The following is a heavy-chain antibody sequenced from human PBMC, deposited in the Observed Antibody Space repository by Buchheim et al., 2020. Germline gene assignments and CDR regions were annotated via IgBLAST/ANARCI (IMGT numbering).Heavy chain of an antibody. CDR1: GFTFSNYG. J-gene: IGHJ4*02. D-gene: IGHD3-22*01. CDR3: ARAGASLTYYYDSSAYYIDS. CDR2: ISYDGNHK. V-gene: IGHV3-30*03. Sequence: QVQLVESGGGVVQPGRSLRLSCAASGFTFSNYGMHWVRQAPGKGLEWVAVISYDGNHKYYVDSVKGRFTISRDTSKNTLYLQMNSLRVEDTAVYYCARAGASLTYYYDSSAYYIDSWGQGSL.